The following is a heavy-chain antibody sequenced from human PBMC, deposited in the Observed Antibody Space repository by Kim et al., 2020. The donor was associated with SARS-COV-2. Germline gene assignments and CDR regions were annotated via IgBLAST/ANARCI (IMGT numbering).Heavy chain of an antibody. Sequence: GGSLRLSCAASGFTFSSYAMHWVRQAPGKGLEYVSAISSNGGSTYYADSVKGRFTISRDNSKNTLYLQMGSLRAEDMAVYYCARGVSSGWYTSVGWFDPWGQGTLVTVSS. CDR1: GFTFSSYA. V-gene: IGHV3-64*02. CDR3: ARGVSSGWYTSVGWFDP. CDR2: ISSNGGST. D-gene: IGHD6-19*01. J-gene: IGHJ5*02.